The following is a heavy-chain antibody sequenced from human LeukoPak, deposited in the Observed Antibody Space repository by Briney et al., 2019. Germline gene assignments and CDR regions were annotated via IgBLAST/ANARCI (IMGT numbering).Heavy chain of an antibody. CDR2: CGTDGDT. CDR3: AQKTPGTHPFDF. D-gene: IGHD1-1*01. J-gene: IGHJ4*02. CDR1: GFTFSSYA. V-gene: IGHV3-23*01. Sequence: PGGSLRPSCAAPGFTFSSYAMNWVRKAPGKGLDWASACGTDGDTYYADSVRGRFNISRDNDKHTVYLQMSSLRAEDTAVYYCAQKTPGTHPFDFWGQGTLVTVSP.